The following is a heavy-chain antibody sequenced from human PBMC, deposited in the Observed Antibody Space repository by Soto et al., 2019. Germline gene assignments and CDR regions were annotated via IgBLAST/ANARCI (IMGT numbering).Heavy chain of an antibody. CDR2: ITPFFGTA. J-gene: IGHJ2*01. CDR3: AQTLGSAVAGPGRFDL. Sequence: QVQLVQSGAEVKKPGSSVKVSCKASGGTFSNYAISWLRQAPGQGLEWMGWITPFFGTANYAQKFQGRVTITEDESMSTAYMELSRLRSEDTAVYYCAQTLGSAVAGPGRFDLWGRGTLVTVSS. V-gene: IGHV1-69*12. D-gene: IGHD6-19*01. CDR1: GGTFSNYA.